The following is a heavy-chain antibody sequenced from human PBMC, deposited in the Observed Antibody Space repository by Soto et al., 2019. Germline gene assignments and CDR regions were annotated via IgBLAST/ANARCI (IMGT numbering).Heavy chain of an antibody. CDR2: ISSSSSYI. Sequence: PGGSLRLSCAASGFTFSSYSMNWVRQAPGQGLEWVSSISSSSSYIYYADSVKGRFTISRDNAKNSLYLQMNSLRAEDTAVYYCARDPGIAAGWYAFDIWGQGTMVTVSS. CDR3: ARDPGIAAGWYAFDI. J-gene: IGHJ3*02. CDR1: GFTFSSYS. D-gene: IGHD6-13*01. V-gene: IGHV3-21*01.